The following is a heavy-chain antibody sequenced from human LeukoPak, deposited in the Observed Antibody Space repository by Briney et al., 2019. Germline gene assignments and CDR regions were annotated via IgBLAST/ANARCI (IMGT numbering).Heavy chain of an antibody. CDR1: GFTFSSYY. J-gene: IGHJ4*02. CDR2: ISSTSSYI. D-gene: IGHD6-19*01. Sequence: GGSLRLSCAASGFTFSSYYMNWVRQAPGRGLEWASSISSTSSYIYYADSVKGRFTISRDNADNSLYLQMNSLRAEDTAVYYCARGYSSGWSAFDYWGQGTLVTVSS. V-gene: IGHV3-21*01. CDR3: ARGYSSGWSAFDY.